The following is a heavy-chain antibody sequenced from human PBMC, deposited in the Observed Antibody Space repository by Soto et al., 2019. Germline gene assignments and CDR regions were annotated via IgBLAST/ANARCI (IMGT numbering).Heavy chain of an antibody. CDR3: AIGGPIATDWYFDL. J-gene: IGHJ2*01. CDR2: ISYDGNNK. Sequence: QVQLVESGGGVVQPGRSLRLSCAASGFTGSSYAMHWVRQAPGKGLEWVTVISYDGNNKYYAHSVEGRFTISRNNAKNSLDLQMNSLRAEDTAVYYCAIGGPIATDWYFDLCGRGTLVTVAS. D-gene: IGHD2-21*01. CDR1: GFTGSSYA. V-gene: IGHV3-30-3*01.